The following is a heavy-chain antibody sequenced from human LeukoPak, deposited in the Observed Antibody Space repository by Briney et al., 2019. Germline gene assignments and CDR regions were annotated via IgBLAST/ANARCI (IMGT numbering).Heavy chain of an antibody. CDR2: IKQDGSEK. CDR1: GFIFSNYA. V-gene: IGHV3-7*03. Sequence: GGSLRLSCAASGFIFSNYAMHWVRQAPGKGLEWVANIKQDGSEKYYVDSVKGRFTISRDNAKNSLFLQMNSLRAEDTAVYYCARRAGAYSHPYDYWGQGTLVTVSS. D-gene: IGHD4/OR15-4a*01. J-gene: IGHJ4*02. CDR3: ARRAGAYSHPYDY.